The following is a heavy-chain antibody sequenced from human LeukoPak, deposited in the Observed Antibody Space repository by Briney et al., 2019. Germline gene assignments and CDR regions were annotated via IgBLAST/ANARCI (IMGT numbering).Heavy chain of an antibody. CDR3: ARWYYDTSGRYFDY. Sequence: GGSLRLSCAASGFTFSSYAMSWVRQAPGKGLEWVSAISGSGGSTYYADSVKGRFTISRDNSKNTLYLQMNSLRAEDTAVYYCARWYYDTSGRYFDYWGQGTLVTVSS. D-gene: IGHD3-22*01. J-gene: IGHJ4*02. CDR2: ISGSGGST. CDR1: GFTFSSYA. V-gene: IGHV3-23*01.